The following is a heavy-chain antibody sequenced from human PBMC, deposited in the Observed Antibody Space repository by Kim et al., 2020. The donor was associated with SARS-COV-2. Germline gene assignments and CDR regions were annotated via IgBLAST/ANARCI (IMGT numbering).Heavy chain of an antibody. CDR1: GFTFSSYA. Sequence: GGSLRLSCAASGFTFSSYAMHWVRQAPGKGLEWVAVISYDGSNKYYADSVKGRFTISRDNSKNTLYLQMNSLRAEDTAVYYCARDRSRRGYASSGYYLFDYWGQGTLVTVSS. V-gene: IGHV3-30*04. CDR3: ARDRSRRGYASSGYYLFDY. J-gene: IGHJ4*02. D-gene: IGHD3-22*01. CDR2: ISYDGSNK.